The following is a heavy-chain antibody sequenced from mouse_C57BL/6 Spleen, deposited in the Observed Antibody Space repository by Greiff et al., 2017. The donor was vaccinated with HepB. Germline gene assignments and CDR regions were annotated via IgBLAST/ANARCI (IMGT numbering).Heavy chain of an antibody. CDR3: ARQNDDYDNYAMDY. J-gene: IGHJ4*01. V-gene: IGHV1-64*01. CDR1: GYTFTSYW. Sequence: QVQLKQPGAELVKPGASVKLSCKASGYTFTSYWMHWVKQRPGQGLEWIGMIHPNSGSTNYNEKFKSKATLTVDKSSSTAYMQLSSLTSEDSAVYYGARQNDDYDNYAMDYWGQGTSVTVSS. D-gene: IGHD2-4*01. CDR2: IHPNSGST.